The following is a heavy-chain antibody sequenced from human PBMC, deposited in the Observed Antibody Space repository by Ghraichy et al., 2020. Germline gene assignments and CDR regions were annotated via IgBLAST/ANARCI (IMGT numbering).Heavy chain of an antibody. J-gene: IGHJ4*02. Sequence: GGSLRLSCAGSGFTFSSYWLSWVRQAPGKGLEWVANIKQDGSEKYYVDSVKGRFTISRDNAKKSLYLQMNSLRADDTAVYYCARDEETYYDYVWESYRYTVGDGGYWGQGTLVTVSS. CDR3: ARDEETYYDYVWESYRYTVGDGGY. CDR1: GFTFSSYW. V-gene: IGHV3-7*01. D-gene: IGHD3-16*02. CDR2: IKQDGSEK.